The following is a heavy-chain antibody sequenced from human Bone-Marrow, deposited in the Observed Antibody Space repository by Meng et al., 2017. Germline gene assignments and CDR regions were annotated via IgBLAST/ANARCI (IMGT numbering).Heavy chain of an antibody. V-gene: IGHV3-53*01. D-gene: IGHD3-10*01. CDR2: IYSGGST. Sequence: GESLKISCAASGFTVSSNYMSWVRQAPGKGLEWVSVIYSGGSTYYADSVKGRFTISRDNSKSTLYLQVNSLRAEDTAVYYCANDYYGSGSYGAWGQGTLVTVSS. CDR3: ANDYYGSGSYGA. J-gene: IGHJ4*02. CDR1: GFTVSSNY.